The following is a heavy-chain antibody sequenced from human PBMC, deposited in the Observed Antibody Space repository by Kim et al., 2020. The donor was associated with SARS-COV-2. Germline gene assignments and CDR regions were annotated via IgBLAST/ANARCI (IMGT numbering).Heavy chain of an antibody. CDR1: GGSFSGYY. Sequence: SETLSLTCAVYGGSFSGYYWSWIRQPPGKGLEWIGEINHSGSTNYNPSLKSRVTISVDTSNNQFSLKLSSVTAADTAVYYCASGYSGYALGYWGQGTLVT. J-gene: IGHJ4*02. V-gene: IGHV4-34*01. D-gene: IGHD5-12*01. CDR3: ASGYSGYALGY. CDR2: INHSGST.